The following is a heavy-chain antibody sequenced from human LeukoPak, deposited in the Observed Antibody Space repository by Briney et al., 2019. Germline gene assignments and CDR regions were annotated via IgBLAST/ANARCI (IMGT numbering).Heavy chain of an antibody. Sequence: SETLSLTYAVSVYSISSGYYWGWIRQPPGKGLDWIGSIYQSGSTYYNPSLKSRVSIPVDTSKNQFALNLSSVTAADTAVYYCARRVAAGGTRWFDPWGQGTLVTVSS. CDR1: VYSISSGYY. CDR3: ARRVAAGGTRWFDP. V-gene: IGHV4-38-2*01. D-gene: IGHD6-13*01. J-gene: IGHJ5*02. CDR2: IYQSGST.